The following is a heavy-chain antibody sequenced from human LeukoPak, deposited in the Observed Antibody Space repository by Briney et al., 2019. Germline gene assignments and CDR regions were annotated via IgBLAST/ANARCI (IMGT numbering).Heavy chain of an antibody. J-gene: IGHJ4*02. CDR1: GFTFSSYG. D-gene: IGHD3-16*01. Sequence: PGRSLRLSCAASGFTFSSYGMHWVRQAPGKGLEWVAVISYDGSNKYYADSVKGRFTISRDNPNNTLYLQMHSLRAEDTAVYYCAREISRFGIWGQGTLVTVSS. V-gene: IGHV3-30*03. CDR2: ISYDGSNK. CDR3: AREISRFGI.